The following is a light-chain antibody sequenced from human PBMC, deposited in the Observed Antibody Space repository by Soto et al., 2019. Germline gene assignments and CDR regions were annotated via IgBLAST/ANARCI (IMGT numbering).Light chain of an antibody. Sequence: EIVMTQCPATLSVSPGDRATLSCRASQSISSNLAWYQQKPGQAPRLLIYGASTRATGIPARFSGSGSETEFTLTISSLQSEDFAVYYCQHYNNWLYTFGQGTKVDIK. CDR1: QSISSN. CDR3: QHYNNWLYT. V-gene: IGKV3-15*01. J-gene: IGKJ2*01. CDR2: GAS.